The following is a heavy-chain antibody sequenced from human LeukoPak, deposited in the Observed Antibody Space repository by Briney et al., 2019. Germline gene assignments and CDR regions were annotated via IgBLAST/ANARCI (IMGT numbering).Heavy chain of an antibody. CDR2: IYYSGST. V-gene: IGHV4-59*01. CDR3: ARERRYSGSGYYFDS. D-gene: IGHD5-12*01. CDR1: GGSISSYY. Sequence: SETLSLTCNVSGGSISSYYWNWIRQPPGKGLEWIGYIYYSGSTNYNPSLESRVSISVDTSKNQFSLKLSSVTAADTAVYYCARERRYSGSGYYFDSWGQGTLVSVS. J-gene: IGHJ4*02.